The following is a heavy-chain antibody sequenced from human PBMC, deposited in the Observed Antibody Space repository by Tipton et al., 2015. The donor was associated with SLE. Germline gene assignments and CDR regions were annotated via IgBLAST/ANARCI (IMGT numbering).Heavy chain of an antibody. CDR3: AKDRTITVSSLDY. Sequence: SLRLSCAASGFTFSSYAMSWVRQAPGKGLEWVSAISGSGGSTYYADSVKGRFTISRDNSKNTLYLQMNSLRAEDTAVYYCAKDRTITVSSLDYWGQGTLVTVSS. D-gene: IGHD5-12*01. CDR2: ISGSGGST. CDR1: GFTFSSYA. J-gene: IGHJ4*02. V-gene: IGHV3-23*01.